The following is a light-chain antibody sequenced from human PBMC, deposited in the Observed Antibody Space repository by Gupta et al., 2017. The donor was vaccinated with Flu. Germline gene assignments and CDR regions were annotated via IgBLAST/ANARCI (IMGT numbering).Light chain of an antibody. CDR2: FNN. CDR1: SVGSYH. V-gene: IGLV3-19*01. Sequence: TVMITCHGDSVGSYHSNWDQQQTATAPLLFIYFNNTRPSGFPDRFSASTSATTASVTTTGAQAEDDADYYCYSHDSSCNNVVFGGGTKLTVL. CDR3: YSHDSSCNNVV. J-gene: IGLJ2*01.